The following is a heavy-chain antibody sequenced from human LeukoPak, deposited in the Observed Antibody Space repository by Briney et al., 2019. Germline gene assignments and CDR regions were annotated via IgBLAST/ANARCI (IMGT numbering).Heavy chain of an antibody. CDR1: GFTFSDYY. CDR2: VSSSGSNI. V-gene: IGHV3-11*01. Sequence: GGSLRLSCAASGFTFSDYYMSWIRQAPEKGLEWVAYVSSSGSNIYYADSVRGRVTISRDNANNSLVLEMNSLRADDTAVYYCARALMVAAFDHWGQGILITVSS. D-gene: IGHD2-15*01. CDR3: ARALMVAAFDH. J-gene: IGHJ4*02.